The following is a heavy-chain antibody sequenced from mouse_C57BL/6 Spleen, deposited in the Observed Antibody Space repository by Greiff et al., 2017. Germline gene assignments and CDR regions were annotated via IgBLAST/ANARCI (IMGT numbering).Heavy chain of an antibody. CDR2: INPNNGGT. Sequence: VQLQQSGPELVKPGASVKISCKASGYTFTDYYMNWVKQSHGKSLEWIGDINPNNGGTSYNQKFKGKATLTVDKSSSTAYMELRSLTSEDSAVYYCARSGGNYDYAMDYWGQGTSVTGSS. CDR3: ARSGGNYDYAMDY. J-gene: IGHJ4*01. CDR1: GYTFTDYY. V-gene: IGHV1-26*01. D-gene: IGHD2-1*01.